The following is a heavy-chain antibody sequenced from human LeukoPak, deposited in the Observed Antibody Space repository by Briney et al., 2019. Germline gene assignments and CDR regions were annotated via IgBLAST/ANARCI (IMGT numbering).Heavy chain of an antibody. CDR3: ARGWMMSGLDY. Sequence: SQTLSLTCAISGDSVSSNSAAWNWIRQSPSGGLEWLGRTNYKSKWYNDYAVYVKSRMAINPDTSKNQFSLHLNSVTPEDTAVYYCARGWMMSGLDYWGQGTPVTVSS. D-gene: IGHD2-2*03. J-gene: IGHJ4*02. V-gene: IGHV6-1*01. CDR2: TNYKSKWYN. CDR1: GDSVSSNSAA.